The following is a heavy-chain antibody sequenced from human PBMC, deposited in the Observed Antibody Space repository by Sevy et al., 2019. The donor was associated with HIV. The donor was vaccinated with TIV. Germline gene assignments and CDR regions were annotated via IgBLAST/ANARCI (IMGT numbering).Heavy chain of an antibody. CDR3: ARGGNDNGGMYFDF. Sequence: SETLSLTCTVSGGAVSGVIYYWTRIRQPPGKGREWIGYASYRGFTNYNPSLKSRVTISVDTSKNQFSLKLASVSAADTAVYYCARGGNDNGGMYFDFWGQGTLVTVSS. V-gene: IGHV4-61*01. CDR1: GGAVSGVIYY. CDR2: ASYRGFT. D-gene: IGHD4-17*01. J-gene: IGHJ4*02.